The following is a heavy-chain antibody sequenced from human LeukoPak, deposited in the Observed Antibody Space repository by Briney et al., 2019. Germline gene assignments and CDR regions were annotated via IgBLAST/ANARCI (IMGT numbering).Heavy chain of an antibody. CDR3: ARVGAADAFDI. CDR2: IYTSGST. V-gene: IGHV4-61*02. J-gene: IGHJ3*02. D-gene: IGHD6-25*01. CDR1: GGSISSGSYY. Sequence: KSSETLSLTCTVSGGSISSGSYYWSWIRQPAGKGLEWIGRIYTSGSTNYNPSLKSRVTISVDTSKNQFSLKLSSVTAADTAVYYCARVGAADAFDIWGQGTMVTVSS.